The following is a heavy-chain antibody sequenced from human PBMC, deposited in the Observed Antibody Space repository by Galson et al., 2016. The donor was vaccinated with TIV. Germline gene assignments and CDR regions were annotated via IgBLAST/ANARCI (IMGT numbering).Heavy chain of an antibody. CDR1: GFIFSSFP. Sequence: SLRLSCAASGFIFSSFPMHWVRQVPGKGLEWVALILYDGTTKQYADSVKGRFTISRDNSKNTVYLQMNSLRPEDTAVYYCARDPTVAGYPCDYWGQGTLVTVSS. CDR2: ILYDGTTK. V-gene: IGHV3-30-3*01. CDR3: ARDPTVAGYPCDY. D-gene: IGHD6-19*01. J-gene: IGHJ4*02.